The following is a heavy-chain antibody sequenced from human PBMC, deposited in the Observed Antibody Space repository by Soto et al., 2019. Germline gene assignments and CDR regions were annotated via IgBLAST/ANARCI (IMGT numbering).Heavy chain of an antibody. CDR3: ARQRTSVVTQAYFDS. D-gene: IGHD2-21*02. CDR1: GGSISSGGYS. CDR2: IYHSGST. J-gene: IGHJ4*02. Sequence: PSETLSLTCAVSGGSISSGGYSWSWIRQPPGKGLEWIGYIYHSGSTYNNPSLKSRVSMSVDTSKNQFSLKLRSVTAADTALYYCARQRTSVVTQAYFDSWGQGSLVTVSS. V-gene: IGHV4-30-2*03.